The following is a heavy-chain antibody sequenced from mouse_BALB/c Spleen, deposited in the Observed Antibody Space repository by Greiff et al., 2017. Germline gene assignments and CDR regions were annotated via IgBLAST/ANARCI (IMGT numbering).Heavy chain of an antibody. J-gene: IGHJ4*01. Sequence: VQLVESGAELARPGASVKLSCKASGYTFTSYWMQWVKQRPGQGLEWIGAIYPGDGDTRYTQKFKGKATLTADKSSSTAYMQLSSLASEDSAVYYCARKASLIYYGNSNYAMDYWGQGTSVTVSS. V-gene: IGHV1-87*01. CDR1: GYTFTSYW. D-gene: IGHD2-1*01. CDR3: ARKASLIYYGNSNYAMDY. CDR2: IYPGDGDT.